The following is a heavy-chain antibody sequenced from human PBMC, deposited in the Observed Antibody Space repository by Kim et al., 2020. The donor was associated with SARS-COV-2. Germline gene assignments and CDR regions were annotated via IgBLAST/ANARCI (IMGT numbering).Heavy chain of an antibody. CDR3: AKWEGYCSGGSCYPDY. J-gene: IGHJ4*02. V-gene: IGHV3-30*02. Sequence: SGKGRFTIPRDNSKNTLYLQMNSLRAEDTAVYYCAKWEGYCSGGSCYPDYWGQGTLVTVSS. D-gene: IGHD2-15*01.